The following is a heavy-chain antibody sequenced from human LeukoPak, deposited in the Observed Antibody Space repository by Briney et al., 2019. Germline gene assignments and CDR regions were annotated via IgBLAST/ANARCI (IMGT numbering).Heavy chain of an antibody. D-gene: IGHD6-13*01. V-gene: IGHV1-46*01. CDR3: ARSVGIAAAEDY. CDR1: GYTFTSYY. J-gene: IGHJ4*02. Sequence: ASVKVSCKASGYTFTSYYMHWVRQAPGQGLEWMGIISPSGGSTSYAQKFQGRVTMTRDTSTSTVYMELSSLRSEDTAVYYCARSVGIAAAEDYWGQGTLVTVSS. CDR2: ISPSGGST.